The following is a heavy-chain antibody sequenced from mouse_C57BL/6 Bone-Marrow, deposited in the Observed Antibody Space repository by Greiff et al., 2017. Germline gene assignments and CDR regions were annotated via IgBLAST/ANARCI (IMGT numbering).Heavy chain of an antibody. Sequence: QVQLQQSGAELVRPGASVTLSCKASGYTFTDYEMHWVKQTPVHGLEWIGAIDPETGGTAYNQKFKGKAILTADKSSSTAYLELRSLTSEDSAVCYCLSTPPWFAYWGQGTRVTVSA. V-gene: IGHV1-15*01. CDR2: IDPETGGT. CDR3: LSTPPWFAY. CDR1: GYTFTDYE. J-gene: IGHJ3*01. D-gene: IGHD2-1*01.